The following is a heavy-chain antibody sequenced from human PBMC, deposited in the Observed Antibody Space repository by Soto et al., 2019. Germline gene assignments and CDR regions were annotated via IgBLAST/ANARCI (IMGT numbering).Heavy chain of an antibody. CDR1: GFTFSSYS. Sequence: EVQLVESGGGLVQPGGSLRLSCAASGFTFSSYSMNWVRQAPGKGLEWVSYISSSSSTIYYADSVKGRFTISRDNAKNSLYLQMNSLRDEDTAVYYFARGEGDYVWGSYRTYNWFDPWGQGTLVTVSS. CDR2: ISSSSSTI. D-gene: IGHD3-16*02. V-gene: IGHV3-48*02. CDR3: ARGEGDYVWGSYRTYNWFDP. J-gene: IGHJ5*02.